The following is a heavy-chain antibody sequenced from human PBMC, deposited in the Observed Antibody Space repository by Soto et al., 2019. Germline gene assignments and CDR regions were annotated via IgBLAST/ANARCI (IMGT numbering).Heavy chain of an antibody. V-gene: IGHV1-58*01. CDR1: GFTFTSSA. J-gene: IGHJ6*02. Sequence: SVKVSCKASGFTFTSSAVQWVRQARGQRLEWIGWIVVGSGNTNYAQKFQERVTITRDMSTSTAYMELSSLRSEDTAVYYCAADRDDPYYYYYYGMDVWGQGTTVTVSS. CDR2: IVVGSGNT. CDR3: AADRDDPYYYYYYGMDV.